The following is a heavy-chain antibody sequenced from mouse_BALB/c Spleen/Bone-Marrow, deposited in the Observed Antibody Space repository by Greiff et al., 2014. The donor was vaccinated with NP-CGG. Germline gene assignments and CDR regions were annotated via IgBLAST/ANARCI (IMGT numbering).Heavy chain of an antibody. D-gene: IGHD1-1*01. CDR3: AFYYYGSSLFAY. J-gene: IGHJ3*01. CDR1: GFNIKDTY. CDR2: IDPANGNT. V-gene: IGHV14-3*02. Sequence: EVHLVESGAELVKPGASVKLSCTASGFNIKDTYMHWVKQRPEQGLEWIGRIDPANGNTKYDPKFQGKATITADTSPNTAYLQLSSLTSEDTAVYYCAFYYYGSSLFAYWGQGTLVTVSA.